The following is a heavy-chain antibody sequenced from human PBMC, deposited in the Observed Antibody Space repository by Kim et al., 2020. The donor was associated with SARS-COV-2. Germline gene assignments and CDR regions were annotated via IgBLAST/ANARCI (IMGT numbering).Heavy chain of an antibody. CDR2: INPSSGKP. CDR3: ARDSGQPGDAADGYIRN. CDR1: GYTFTSNY. D-gene: IGHD5-12*01. Sequence: ASVKVSCKASGYTFTSNYLVWVRRAPGQGLEWMGIINPSSGKPTYAQKFQGRVTMTTVTSTTTAYMELSSLTFEDTAVYYCARDSGQPGDAADGYIRNWGQGTLVTVSS. V-gene: IGHV1-46*01. J-gene: IGHJ4*02.